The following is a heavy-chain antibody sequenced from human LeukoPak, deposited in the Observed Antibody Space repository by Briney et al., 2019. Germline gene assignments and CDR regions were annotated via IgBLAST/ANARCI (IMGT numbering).Heavy chain of an antibody. V-gene: IGHV4-61*02. D-gene: IGHD3-10*01. Sequence: PSQTLSLTCTVSGGSISSGSYYWSWIRQPAGKGLEWIGRIYTSGSTNYNPSLKSRVTISVDTSKNQFSLRLSSVTAADTAVYYCARVGDTMVRGVISWFDYWGQGTLVTVSS. CDR2: IYTSGST. CDR1: GGSISSGSYY. CDR3: ARVGDTMVRGVISWFDY. J-gene: IGHJ4*02.